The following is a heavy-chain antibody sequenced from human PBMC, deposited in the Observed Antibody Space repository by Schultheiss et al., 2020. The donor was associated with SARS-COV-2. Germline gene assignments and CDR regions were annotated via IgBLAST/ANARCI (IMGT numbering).Heavy chain of an antibody. Sequence: GGSLRLSCKGSGYSFTSYWIGWVRQMPGKGLEWMGIIYPGDSDTRYSPSFQGQVTISADKSISTAYLQWSSLKASDTAMYYCARTGRDDAFDIWGQGTMVTVSS. CDR3: ARTGRDDAFDI. J-gene: IGHJ3*02. CDR2: IYPGDSDT. V-gene: IGHV5-51*01. D-gene: IGHD1-14*01. CDR1: GYSFTSYW.